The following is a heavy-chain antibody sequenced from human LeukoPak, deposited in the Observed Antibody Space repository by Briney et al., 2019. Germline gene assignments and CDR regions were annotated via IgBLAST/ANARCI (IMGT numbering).Heavy chain of an antibody. CDR2: INHSGST. J-gene: IGHJ4*02. V-gene: IGHV4-34*01. CDR1: GGSFSGYY. D-gene: IGHD5-18*01. CDR3: ARGGGYSYGYPFVY. Sequence: SETLSLACAVYGGSFSGYYWSWIRQPPGKGLEWIGEINHSGSTNYNPSLKSRVTISVDKSKNQFSLKLSSVTAADTAVYYCARGGGYSYGYPFVYWGQGTLVTVSS.